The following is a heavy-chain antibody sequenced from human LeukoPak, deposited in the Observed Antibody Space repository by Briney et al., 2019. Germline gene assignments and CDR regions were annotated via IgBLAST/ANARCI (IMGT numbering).Heavy chain of an antibody. CDR2: IKQDGSEK. CDR1: GFTFSSYW. J-gene: IGHJ6*02. Sequence: GGSLRLSCAASGFTFSSYWMSWVRQAPGKGLEWVANIKQDGSEKYYVDSVKGRFTISRDNAKNSLYLQMNSLRAEDTAVYYCARELLAVAGTKGYYYGMDVWGQGTTVTVSS. V-gene: IGHV3-7*03. CDR3: ARELLAVAGTKGYYYGMDV. D-gene: IGHD6-19*01.